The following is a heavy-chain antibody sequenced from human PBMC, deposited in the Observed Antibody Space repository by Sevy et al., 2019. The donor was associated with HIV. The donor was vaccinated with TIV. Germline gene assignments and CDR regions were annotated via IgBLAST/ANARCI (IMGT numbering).Heavy chain of an antibody. CDR3: ARENTVTTDYYGMDV. CDR1: GFTFSSYA. CDR2: ISSSSSYI. Sequence: GGSLRLSCAASGFTFSSYAMSWVRQAPGKGLEWVSSISSSSSYIYYADSVKGRFTISRDNAKNSLYLQMNSLRAEDTAVYYCARENTVTTDYYGMDVWGQGTTVTVSS. V-gene: IGHV3-21*01. J-gene: IGHJ6*02. D-gene: IGHD4-17*01.